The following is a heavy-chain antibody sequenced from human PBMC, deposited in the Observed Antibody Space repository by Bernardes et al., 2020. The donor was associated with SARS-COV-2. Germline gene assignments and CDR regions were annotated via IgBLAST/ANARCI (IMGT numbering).Heavy chain of an antibody. Sequence: ASVKVSCKVSGYTLTELSMHWVRQAPGKGLEWMGGFDPEDGETIYAQKFQGRVTMTEDTSTDTAYMELSRLRSDDTAVYYCARDELGGGDGYNYYYYYGMDVWGQGTTVTVSS. CDR2: FDPEDGET. CDR1: GYTLTELS. D-gene: IGHD3-16*01. CDR3: ARDELGGGDGYNYYYYYGMDV. V-gene: IGHV1-24*01. J-gene: IGHJ6*02.